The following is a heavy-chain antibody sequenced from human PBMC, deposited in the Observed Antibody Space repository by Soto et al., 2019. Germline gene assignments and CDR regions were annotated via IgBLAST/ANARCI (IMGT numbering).Heavy chain of an antibody. Sequence: QVQLVESGGGVVQPGRSLRLSCAASGFTFSSYGMHWVRQAPGKGLEWVAVISYDGSNKYYADSVKGRFTISRDNSKNTLYLQMNSLRAEDTAVYYCAKDRLSQQLVLDYWGQGTLVTVSS. CDR3: AKDRLSQQLVLDY. CDR2: ISYDGSNK. CDR1: GFTFSSYG. D-gene: IGHD6-13*01. V-gene: IGHV3-30*18. J-gene: IGHJ4*02.